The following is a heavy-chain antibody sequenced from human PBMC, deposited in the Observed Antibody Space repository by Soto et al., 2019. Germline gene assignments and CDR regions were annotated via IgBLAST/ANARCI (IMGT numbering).Heavy chain of an antibody. J-gene: IGHJ4*02. Sequence: RGSLILSCGASGFTFSTYSLHSVCQSPGQRLEWVSSISSSSSYIYYVDSVKGRFTISRDNAKNSLYLQINSLRAEDTAVHHRAPGRSESQQLVPSSFDNWGQGILLTVSS. CDR2: ISSSSSYI. D-gene: IGHD6-13*01. V-gene: IGHV3-21*01. CDR3: APGRSESQQLVPSSFDN. CDR1: GFTFSTYS.